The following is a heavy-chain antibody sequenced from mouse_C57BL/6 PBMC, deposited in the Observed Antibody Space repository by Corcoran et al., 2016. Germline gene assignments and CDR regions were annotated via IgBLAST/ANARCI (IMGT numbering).Heavy chain of an antibody. D-gene: IGHD1-1*01. Sequence: QIQLVQSGPELKKPGETVKISCKASGYTFTTYAMSWVKQAPGKGLKWMGWINTYSGVPTYADDFKGRFAFSLETSASTAYLQINNLKNEDTATYFCARDYYGSSYAMDYWGQGTSVTVSS. CDR2: INTYSGVP. V-gene: IGHV9-3*01. J-gene: IGHJ4*01. CDR1: GYTFTTYA. CDR3: ARDYYGSSYAMDY.